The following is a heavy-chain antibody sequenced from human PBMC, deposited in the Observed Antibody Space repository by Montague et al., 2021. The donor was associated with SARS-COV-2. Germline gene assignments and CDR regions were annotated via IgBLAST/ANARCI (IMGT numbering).Heavy chain of an antibody. D-gene: IGHD3-22*01. V-gene: IGHV4-39*07. J-gene: IGHJ6*02. CDR3: ARDTRITMLVVVNRYGMDV. Sequence: LTCTVSGGAISSSSYYWGWIRQPPGKGLEWIGSIYYSGSTYYNPSLKSRVTISVDTSKNQFSLKLSSVTAADTAVYYCARDTRITMLVVVNRYGMDVWGQGTTVTVSS. CDR2: IYYSGST. CDR1: GGAISSSSYY.